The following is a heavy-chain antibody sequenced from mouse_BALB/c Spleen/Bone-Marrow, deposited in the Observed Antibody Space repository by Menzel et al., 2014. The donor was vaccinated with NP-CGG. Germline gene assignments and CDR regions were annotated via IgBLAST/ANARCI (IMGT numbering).Heavy chain of an antibody. CDR3: AKPIFL. Sequence: VQLQQSGAELVKPGASVKLSCTASGFNIKDTYMHWVKQRPEQGLEWIGRIDPANGNTKYDPKFQGKATITADTPSNTACLQLSSLTSEDTAVCYCAKPIFLWGQGTSVTVSS. CDR2: IDPANGNT. J-gene: IGHJ4*01. CDR1: GFNIKDTY. V-gene: IGHV14-3*02.